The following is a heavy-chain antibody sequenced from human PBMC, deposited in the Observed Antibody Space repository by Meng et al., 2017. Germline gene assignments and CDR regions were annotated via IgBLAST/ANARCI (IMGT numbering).Heavy chain of an antibody. D-gene: IGHD1-26*01. J-gene: IGHJ5*02. V-gene: IGHV4-30-4*01. CDR1: GGSISSGNYY. CDR2: IYHSGST. CDR3: ARDSGVGGSYNWFDP. Sequence: QVQLQDSGPGLVKPSQTLSLTCTVSGGSISSGNYYWSWIRQPPGKGLEWIGYIYHSGSTYYNPSLKSRVTISVDTSKNQFSLKLNYVTAADTAVYYCARDSGVGGSYNWFDPWGQGTLVTVSS.